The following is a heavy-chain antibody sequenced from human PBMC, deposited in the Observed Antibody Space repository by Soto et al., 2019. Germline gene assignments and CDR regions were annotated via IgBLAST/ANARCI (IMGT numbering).Heavy chain of an antibody. V-gene: IGHV3-49*04. D-gene: IGHD5-12*01. Sequence: GGSLRLSCTASGFTFGDYAMSWVRQAPGKGLEWVGFIRSKAYGGTTEYAASVKGRFTISRDDSKSIAYLQMNSLKTEDTAVYYCTRERGYSGYDSEGFFDYWGQGTLVTVSS. CDR2: IRSKAYGGTT. CDR3: TRERGYSGYDSEGFFDY. CDR1: GFTFGDYA. J-gene: IGHJ4*02.